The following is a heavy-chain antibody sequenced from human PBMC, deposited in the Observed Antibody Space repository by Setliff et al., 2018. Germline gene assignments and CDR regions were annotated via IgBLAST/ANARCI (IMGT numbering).Heavy chain of an antibody. CDR1: GYTFSRYW. Sequence: HPGGSLRLSCAASGYTFSRYWMDWVRQAPGKGLEWVANIKEDGSEKHYVDSVKGRFTISRDNAKNSLYLQMNSLTVEDTAVYFCRLGGIIGGTDSWGQGTLVTVSS. CDR3: RLGGIIGGTDS. D-gene: IGHD2-15*01. J-gene: IGHJ5*01. CDR2: IKEDGSEK. V-gene: IGHV3-7*01.